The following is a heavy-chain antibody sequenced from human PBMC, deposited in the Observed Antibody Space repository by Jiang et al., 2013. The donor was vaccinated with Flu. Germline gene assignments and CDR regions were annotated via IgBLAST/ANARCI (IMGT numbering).Heavy chain of an antibody. V-gene: IGHV1-69*01. CDR3: ARVKSRSGYYRGXYYFDY. D-gene: IGHD3-22*01. CDR1: GGTFSSYA. J-gene: IGHJ4*02. Sequence: VQLVESGAEVKKPGSSVKVSCKASGGTFSSYAISWVRQAPGQGLEWMGGIIPIFGTANYAQKFQGRVTITADESTSTAYMELSSLRSEDTAVYYCARVKSRSGYYRGXYYFDYWGQGTLVTVSS. CDR2: IIPIFGTA.